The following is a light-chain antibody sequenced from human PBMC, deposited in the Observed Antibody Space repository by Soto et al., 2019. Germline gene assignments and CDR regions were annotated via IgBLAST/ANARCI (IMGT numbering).Light chain of an antibody. CDR1: QTVSTH. Sequence: ELVMTQSPATLSVSPGERATLSCRASQTVSTHLAWYQQKPGQAPRLLMSAASTRATGVPARFAGSGSETHFTLTISSLQPEDFAFYYCQQYNNWPLTFGGGTKVEMK. V-gene: IGKV3-15*01. CDR2: AAS. J-gene: IGKJ4*01. CDR3: QQYNNWPLT.